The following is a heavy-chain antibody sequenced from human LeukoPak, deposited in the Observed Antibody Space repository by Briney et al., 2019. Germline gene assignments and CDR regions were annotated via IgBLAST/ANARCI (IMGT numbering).Heavy chain of an antibody. V-gene: IGHV4-39*01. CDR2: IFYSGST. D-gene: IGHD3-10*01. CDR1: GDSFSSTSYY. CDR3: ARYGSGSYYPLYYYYGMDV. Sequence: SETLSLTCTVSGDSFSSTSYYWDWLRQPPGKGLEWIGSIFYSGSTYYNPSLKSRVTISVDTSKNQFSLKLSSVTAADTAVYYCARYGSGSYYPLYYYYGMDVWGQGTTVTVSS. J-gene: IGHJ6*02.